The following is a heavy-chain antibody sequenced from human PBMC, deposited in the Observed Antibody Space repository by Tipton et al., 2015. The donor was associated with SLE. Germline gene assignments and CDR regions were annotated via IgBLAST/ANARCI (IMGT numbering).Heavy chain of an antibody. Sequence: QLVQSGAEVKTPGASVKVSCKASGYTFTSYGISWVRQAPGQGLERMGWISAYNGNTNYAQKLQGRVTMTTNTSTSTAYMELRSLRSGDTAVYYCATKKRLTGDLDYWGQGPLAPVSS. CDR2: ISAYNGNT. CDR3: ATKKRLTGDLDY. J-gene: IGHJ4*02. D-gene: IGHD3-10*01. CDR1: GYTFTSYG. V-gene: IGHV1-18*01.